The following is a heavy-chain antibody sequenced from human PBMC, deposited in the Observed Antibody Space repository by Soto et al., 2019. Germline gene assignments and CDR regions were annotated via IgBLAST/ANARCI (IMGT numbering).Heavy chain of an antibody. J-gene: IGHJ3*02. CDR3: ARSRITMVRGVKGKDAFDI. Sequence: SETLSLTCTVSGGSISSYYWSWIRQPPGKGLEWIGYIYYSGSTNYNPSLKSRVTISVDTSKNQFSLKLSSVTAADTAVYYCARSRITMVRGVKGKDAFDIWGQGTMVTVS. D-gene: IGHD3-10*01. CDR2: IYYSGST. V-gene: IGHV4-59*01. CDR1: GGSISSYY.